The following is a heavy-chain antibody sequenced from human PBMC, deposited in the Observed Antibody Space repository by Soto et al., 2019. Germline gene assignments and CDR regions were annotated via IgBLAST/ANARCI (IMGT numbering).Heavy chain of an antibody. J-gene: IGHJ4*02. Sequence: GESLKISCKGSGYSFTSYWIGWVRQMPGKGLEWMGIIYPGDSDTRYSPSFQGQVTISADKSISTAYLQWSSLKASDTAMYYCARFPTTVTTPNYLDYWGQGTLVTVSS. CDR1: GYSFTSYW. CDR3: ARFPTTVTTPNYLDY. CDR2: IYPGDSDT. D-gene: IGHD4-17*01. V-gene: IGHV5-51*01.